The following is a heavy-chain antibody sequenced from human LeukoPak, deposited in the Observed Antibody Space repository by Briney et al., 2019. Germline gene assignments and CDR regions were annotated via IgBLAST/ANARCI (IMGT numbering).Heavy chain of an antibody. CDR3: ARGEDIVGDFDY. D-gene: IGHD1-26*01. V-gene: IGHV4-38-2*02. CDR1: GYSISSGYY. Sequence: SGTLSLPCTVSGYSISSGYYWGWVRQSPGKGLEWIGSLYHSGSTYYNPSLKSRVTISVDTSKNQFSLKLSSVTAADTAVYYCARGEDIVGDFDYWGQGTLVTVSS. CDR2: LYHSGST. J-gene: IGHJ4*02.